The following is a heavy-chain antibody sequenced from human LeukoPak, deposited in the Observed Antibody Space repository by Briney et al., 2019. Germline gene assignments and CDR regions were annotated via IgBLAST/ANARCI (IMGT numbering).Heavy chain of an antibody. D-gene: IGHD2-2*01. J-gene: IGHJ4*02. V-gene: IGHV4-59*01. CDR2: IYYTGST. CDR1: GGSISSYF. Sequence: SETLSLTSTVSGGSISSYFRGWIRQPPGKGLEWIGYIYYTGSTNYNPSLKSRVSISVDTSKNRFSLKLSPVTAADTAVYYCARVCQESGSIGCFDYWGQGTLVTVSS. CDR3: ARVCQESGSIGCFDY.